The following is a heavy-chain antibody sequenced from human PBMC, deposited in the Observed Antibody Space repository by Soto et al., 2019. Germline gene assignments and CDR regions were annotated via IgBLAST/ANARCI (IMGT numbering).Heavy chain of an antibody. Sequence: GGSLRLSCAASGFTFSSYPMTWVRQAPGKGLEWVSTIANSGGYTFSADSVKGRFTISRDNSKNTLYLQMNSLRAEDTAVYYCATLRDDYGAHWGQGTLVTVSS. CDR2: IANSGGYT. D-gene: IGHD4-17*01. V-gene: IGHV3-23*01. CDR1: GFTFSSYP. CDR3: ATLRDDYGAH. J-gene: IGHJ4*02.